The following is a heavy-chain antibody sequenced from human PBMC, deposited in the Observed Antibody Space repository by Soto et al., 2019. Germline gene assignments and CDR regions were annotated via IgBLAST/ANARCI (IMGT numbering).Heavy chain of an antibody. Sequence: SVKVSCKASGGTFSSYAISWVRQAPGQGLEWMGGIIPIFGTANYAQKFQGRVTITADESTSTAYMELSSLRSEDTAVYYCASSSAWGVPAANWGQGTLVTVS. D-gene: IGHD2-2*01. J-gene: IGHJ4*02. CDR2: IIPIFGTA. V-gene: IGHV1-69*13. CDR3: ASSSAWGVPAAN. CDR1: GGTFSSYA.